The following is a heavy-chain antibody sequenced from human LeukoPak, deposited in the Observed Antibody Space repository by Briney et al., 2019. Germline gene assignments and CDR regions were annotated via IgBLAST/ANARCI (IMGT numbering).Heavy chain of an antibody. CDR3: ARGRLMYAIRGGSRDFDY. J-gene: IGHJ4*02. Sequence: SETLSLTCAVYGGSSSGYYWSWIRHPPGEGLEWIGEINHSGSTNSNPSLKSRVTISVVTSKNQFSLKLSSVAAADTAVYYCARGRLMYAIRGGSRDFDYWGQGTLVTVSS. CDR2: INHSGST. CDR1: GGSSSGYY. D-gene: IGHD2-8*01. V-gene: IGHV4-34*01.